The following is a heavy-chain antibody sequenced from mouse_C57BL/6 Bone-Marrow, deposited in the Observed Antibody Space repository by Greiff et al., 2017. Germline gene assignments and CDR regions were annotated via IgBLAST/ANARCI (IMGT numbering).Heavy chain of an antibody. V-gene: IGHV3-6*01. CDR3: AREGTTVVEYFDV. J-gene: IGHJ1*03. CDR1: GYSITSGYY. D-gene: IGHD1-1*01. CDR2: ISYDGSN. Sequence: EVQLVESGPGLVKPSQSLSLTCSVTGYSITSGYYWNWIRQFPGNKLEWMGYISYDGSNNYNPSLKNRISITRDTSKNQFFLKLNSVTTEDTATYYCAREGTTVVEYFDVWGTGTTVTVS.